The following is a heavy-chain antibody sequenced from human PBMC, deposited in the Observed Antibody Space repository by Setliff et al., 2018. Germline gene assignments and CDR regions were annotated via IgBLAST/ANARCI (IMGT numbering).Heavy chain of an antibody. CDR2: IYYSGTT. CDR3: ARQDRFYDSSVFVEYFEH. CDR1: GGSISTSSY. J-gene: IGHJ1*01. V-gene: IGHV4-39*01. Sequence: PSETLSLTCTVSGGSISTSSYWGWIRQPPGKGLEWIGSIYYSGTTYYNPSLKSRVTMSVDTSKNQISLKLSSLTAADTAVYYCARQDRFYDSSVFVEYFEHWGQGTLVTVSS. D-gene: IGHD3-22*01.